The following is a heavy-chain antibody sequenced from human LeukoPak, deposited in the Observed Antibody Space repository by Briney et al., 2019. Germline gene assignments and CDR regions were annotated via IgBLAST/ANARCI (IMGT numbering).Heavy chain of an antibody. CDR2: IKQDGSEI. V-gene: IGHV3-7*04. J-gene: IGHJ4*02. Sequence: GGSLRLSCAASGFKFNSYWMSWVRQAPGKGLECVANIKQDGSEIYFVDSVKGRFTISRDNAKSSLYLQMNSLRGEDTAVYYCARARYGSGGYFFDFWGQGTPGHRLL. CDR3: ARARYGSGGYFFDF. CDR1: GFKFNSYW. D-gene: IGHD3-10*01.